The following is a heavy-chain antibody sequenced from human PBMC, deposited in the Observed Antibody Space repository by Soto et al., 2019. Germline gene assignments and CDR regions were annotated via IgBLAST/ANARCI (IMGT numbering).Heavy chain of an antibody. CDR1: GFSFSSYE. Sequence: GGSLRLSCAASGFSFSSYEMNWVRQAPGKGLEWVSAISDGGDTTYYADSVKGRFTISRDNPKNTLYLQMDSLRAEDTAVYYCAREGALKPFSSWGQGALVTVSS. CDR2: ISDGGDTT. CDR3: AREGALKPFSS. V-gene: IGHV3-23*01. J-gene: IGHJ5*02.